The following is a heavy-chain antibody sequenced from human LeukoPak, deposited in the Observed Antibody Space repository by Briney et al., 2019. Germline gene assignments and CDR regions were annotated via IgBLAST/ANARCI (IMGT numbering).Heavy chain of an antibody. CDR1: GLSFSTYG. CDR3: VKSPLIYKLRLGEFMFYAMDV. V-gene: IGHV3-23*01. D-gene: IGHD3-16*01. J-gene: IGHJ6*02. Sequence: PGGSLKVSCVVSGLSFSTYGMSWVRQAPGKGLEWVSVISGSADGSAERTYYADSVKGRFTISRDNSENTLYLQMNSLRAEDTAVYYCVKSPLIYKLRLGEFMFYAMDVWGQGTTVTVSS. CDR2: ISGSADGSAERT.